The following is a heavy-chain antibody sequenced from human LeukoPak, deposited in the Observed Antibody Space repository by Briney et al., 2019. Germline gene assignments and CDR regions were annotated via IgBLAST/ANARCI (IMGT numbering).Heavy chain of an antibody. J-gene: IGHJ4*02. CDR1: RYAFTSYF. Sequence: ASVKVSFKAFRYAFTSYFVHWVRQAPGQGLEWMGIIHPSGGSTTYAQKFQGRVTMTRDTSTSTVYMDLSSLRSEDTAVYYCASVIYGSESYLFDYWGQGTLVTVSS. CDR2: IHPSGGST. V-gene: IGHV1-46*01. CDR3: ASVIYGSESYLFDY. D-gene: IGHD3-10*01.